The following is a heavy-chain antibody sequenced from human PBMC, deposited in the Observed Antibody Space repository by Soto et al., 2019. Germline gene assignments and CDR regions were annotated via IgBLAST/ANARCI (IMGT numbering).Heavy chain of an antibody. CDR2: ISGSGGST. CDR1: GFTFSSYA. CDR3: AKDSHYDSSAGWFDP. Sequence: SLILSWAASGFTFSSYAMSWVRQAPGKGPEWVSGISGSGGSTYYADSVKGRFTISRDNSKNTLYLQMNSLRAEDTAVYYCAKDSHYDSSAGWFDPWGQGTLVTVSS. D-gene: IGHD3-22*01. V-gene: IGHV3-23*01. J-gene: IGHJ5*02.